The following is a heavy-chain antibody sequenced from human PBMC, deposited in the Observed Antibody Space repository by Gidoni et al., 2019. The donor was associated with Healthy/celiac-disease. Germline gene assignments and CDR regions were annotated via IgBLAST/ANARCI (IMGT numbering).Heavy chain of an antibody. D-gene: IGHD3-3*01. J-gene: IGHJ6*02. CDR3: TTHTPTYYDFWSGYLTPYYYYGMDV. Sequence: EVQLVESGGGLVKPGGSLRLSCAASGFTFSNAWMSWVRQAPGKGLEWVGRIKSKTDGGTTDYAAPVKGRFTISRDDSKNTLYLQMNSLKTEDTAVYYCTTHTPTYYDFWSGYLTPYYYYGMDVWGQGTTVTVSS. CDR2: IKSKTDGGTT. V-gene: IGHV3-15*01. CDR1: GFTFSNAW.